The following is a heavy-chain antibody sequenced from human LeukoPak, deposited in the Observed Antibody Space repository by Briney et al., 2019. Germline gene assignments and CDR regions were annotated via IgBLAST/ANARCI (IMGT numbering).Heavy chain of an antibody. V-gene: IGHV1-18*01. CDR3: ARDDYGDYDYYYGMDV. CDR1: GYTFTIYG. Sequence: ASVKVSCKASGYTFTIYGISWVRQAPGQGLEWMGWISAYNGNTNYAQKLQGRVTMTTDTSTSTAYMELRSLRSDDTAVYYCARDDYGDYDYYYGMDVWGQGTTVTVSS. D-gene: IGHD4-17*01. J-gene: IGHJ6*02. CDR2: ISAYNGNT.